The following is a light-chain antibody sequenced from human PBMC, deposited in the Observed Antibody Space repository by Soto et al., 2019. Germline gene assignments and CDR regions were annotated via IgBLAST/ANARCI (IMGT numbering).Light chain of an antibody. CDR3: QQYNSSPWT. Sequence: DIQMTQSPSTLSASVGDRVTITCRASQSISSWLAWYQQKPGKAPKLLIYDVSSLESGVPSRFSGSGSGTEFTLTISSLQPDDFATYYCQQYNSSPWTFGPGTKVDIK. V-gene: IGKV1-5*01. CDR2: DVS. CDR1: QSISSW. J-gene: IGKJ3*01.